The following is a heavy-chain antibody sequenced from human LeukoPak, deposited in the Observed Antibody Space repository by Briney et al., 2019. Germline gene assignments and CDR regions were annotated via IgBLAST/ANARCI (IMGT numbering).Heavy chain of an antibody. CDR3: ARHRAYSSSSPFDY. CDR1: GGSINILY. CDR2: IYYTGST. V-gene: IGHV4-59*08. J-gene: IGHJ4*02. Sequence: ETLSLTCSVSGGSINILYWSWIRQPPGKGLEWIGYIYYTGSTNYNPSLKSRVTMFVDMSKNQFYLRLSSVTAADTAVYYCARHRAYSSSSPFDYWGQGTLVTVSS. D-gene: IGHD6-6*01.